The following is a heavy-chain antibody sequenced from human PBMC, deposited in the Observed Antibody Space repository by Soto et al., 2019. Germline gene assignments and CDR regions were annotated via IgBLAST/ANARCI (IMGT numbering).Heavy chain of an antibody. CDR2: ISAYNGNT. Sequence: ASVKVSCKASGYTFTIYGISWVRQAPGQGLEWMRWISAYNGNTNYAQKLQGRVTMTTDTSTSTAYMELRSLRSDDTAVYYCARGRDIVVVPANLFDYWGQGTLVTVSS. V-gene: IGHV1-18*01. CDR1: GYTFTIYG. J-gene: IGHJ4*02. CDR3: ARGRDIVVVPANLFDY. D-gene: IGHD2-2*01.